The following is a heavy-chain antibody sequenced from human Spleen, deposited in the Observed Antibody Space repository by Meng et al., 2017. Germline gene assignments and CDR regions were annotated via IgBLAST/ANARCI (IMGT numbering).Heavy chain of an antibody. CDR3: AREADGYTNYFDY. CDR1: GDSISGYF. D-gene: IGHD5-24*01. J-gene: IGHJ4*02. V-gene: IGHV4-59*01. CDR2: IHYTGST. Sequence: SETLSLTCTVSGDSISGYFWSWIRQPPGKGLEWIGYIHYTGSTNYNPSLKSRVTISLDTSNNQFSLNLNSVTAADTAVYYCAREADGYTNYFDYWGQGTLVTVSS.